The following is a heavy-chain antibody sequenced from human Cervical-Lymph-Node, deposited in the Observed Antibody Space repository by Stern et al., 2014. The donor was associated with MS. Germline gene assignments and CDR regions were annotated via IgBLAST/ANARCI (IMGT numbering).Heavy chain of an antibody. CDR2: ISDTRNTI. CDR1: GFTFSSYS. D-gene: IGHD2-2*01. Sequence: QLVQSGGSLLQPGGSLRLSCAASGFTFSSYSMNWVRQPPGKGLAWVSYISDTRNTIYYADSVRCRFTISRDNAKNSLFLQMDSLRAEDTAVYYCARESAASTYAMDVWGQGTKVTVSS. CDR3: ARESAASTYAMDV. V-gene: IGHV3-48*01. J-gene: IGHJ6*02.